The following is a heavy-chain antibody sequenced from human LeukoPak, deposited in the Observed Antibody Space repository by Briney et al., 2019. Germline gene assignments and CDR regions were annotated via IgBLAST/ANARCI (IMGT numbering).Heavy chain of an antibody. J-gene: IGHJ1*01. CDR2: IDPSDSYT. Sequence: GESLKISCKGSGYSFTSYWVSWVRQMPGKGLEWMGRIDPSDSYTNYSPSFQGHVTISADKSISTAYLQWSSLKASDTAMNYCAGAGIAVAGNAEYFQHWGQGTLVTVSS. CDR3: AGAGIAVAGNAEYFQH. CDR1: GYSFTSYW. D-gene: IGHD6-19*01. V-gene: IGHV5-10-1*01.